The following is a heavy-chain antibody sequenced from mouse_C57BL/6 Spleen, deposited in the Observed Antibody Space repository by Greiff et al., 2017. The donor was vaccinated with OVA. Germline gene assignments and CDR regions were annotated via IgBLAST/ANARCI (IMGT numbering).Heavy chain of an antibody. Sequence: EVHLVESGEGLVQPGGSLKLSCAASGFTFSSYAMSWVRQTPEKRLEWVAYISSGGDYIYYADTVKGRFTISRDNARNTLYLQMSSLKSEDTAMYYCTRGYGSVFAYWGQGTLVTVSA. CDR1: GFTFSSYA. J-gene: IGHJ3*01. D-gene: IGHD1-1*01. CDR3: TRGYGSVFAY. CDR2: ISSGGDYI. V-gene: IGHV5-9-1*02.